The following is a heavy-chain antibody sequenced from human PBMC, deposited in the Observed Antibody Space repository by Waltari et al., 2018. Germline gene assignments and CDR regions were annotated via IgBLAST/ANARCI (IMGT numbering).Heavy chain of an antibody. CDR1: GFTVSSNY. CDR3: ARDWNGDYIFDN. CDR2: IYNDDT. V-gene: IGHV3-66*01. Sequence: EVQLVASGGGLVQPGGCLRLSCAASGFTVSSNYMNWVRQAPMKGLACVSVIYNDDTYYADSVKGIFTISRDNSKNTVYLQMSSLRVEDTAVYYCARDWNGDYIFDNWGQGTLVTVSS. J-gene: IGHJ4*02. D-gene: IGHD4-17*01.